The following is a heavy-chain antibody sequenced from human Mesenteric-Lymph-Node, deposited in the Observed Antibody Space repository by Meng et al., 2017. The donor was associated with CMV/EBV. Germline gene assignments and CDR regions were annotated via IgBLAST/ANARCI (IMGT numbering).Heavy chain of an antibody. CDR1: GFTFSSYA. CDR3: AKDCSSTSCSILHPYYYYYYGMDV. D-gene: IGHD2-2*01. Sequence: GESLKISCAASGFTFSSYAMSWVRQAPGKGLEWVSAISGSGGSTYYADSVKGRFTISRDNSKNTLYLQMNSLRAEDTAVYYCAKDCSSTSCSILHPYYYYYYGMDVWGQGTTVTVSS. V-gene: IGHV3-23*01. J-gene: IGHJ6*02. CDR2: ISGSGGST.